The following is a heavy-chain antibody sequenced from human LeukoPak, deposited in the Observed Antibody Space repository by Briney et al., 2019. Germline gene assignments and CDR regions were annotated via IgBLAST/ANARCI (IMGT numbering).Heavy chain of an antibody. CDR2: INHGGRA. CDR3: ARVGGYYYYHYYYMDV. J-gene: IGHJ6*03. V-gene: IGHV4-34*01. D-gene: IGHD3-22*01. Sequence: PSETLSLTCAVYADSFSGYSWSWIRQSPGRGLEWIGEINHGGRANYSPSLKSRITISVDTSKNQFSLKLSSVTAADTAVYYCARVGGYYYYHYYYMDVWGKGTTVTISS. CDR1: ADSFSGYS.